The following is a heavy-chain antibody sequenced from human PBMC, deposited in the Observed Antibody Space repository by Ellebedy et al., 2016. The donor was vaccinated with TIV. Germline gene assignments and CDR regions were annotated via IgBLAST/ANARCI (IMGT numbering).Heavy chain of an antibody. Sequence: GESLKISCAASGFTFSSYAMSWVRQAPGKGLEWVSGFGVSGDSTYYADSVKGRFTLSRDNSKNTLYLQMNSLRAEDTAIYYCARGRSGTYIHHAFDSWGQGTLVTVSS. CDR3: ARGRSGTYIHHAFDS. V-gene: IGHV3-23*01. CDR2: FGVSGDST. D-gene: IGHD1-14*01. J-gene: IGHJ4*02. CDR1: GFTFSSYA.